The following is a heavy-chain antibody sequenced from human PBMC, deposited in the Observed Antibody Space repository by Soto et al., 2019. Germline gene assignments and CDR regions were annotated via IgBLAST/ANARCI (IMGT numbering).Heavy chain of an antibody. Sequence: GSLRLSGAASGFTCSTYAMSWVREAPGKGLEWVSAISNSGGTIYYADSVQGRFTISRDNSLNTLFLQMHSLRIEDTAVYYCAHPRGFGVFDAYDIWGQGTMVTVSS. D-gene: IGHD3-10*01. V-gene: IGHV3-23*01. CDR2: ISNSGGTI. CDR3: AHPRGFGVFDAYDI. J-gene: IGHJ3*02. CDR1: GFTCSTYA.